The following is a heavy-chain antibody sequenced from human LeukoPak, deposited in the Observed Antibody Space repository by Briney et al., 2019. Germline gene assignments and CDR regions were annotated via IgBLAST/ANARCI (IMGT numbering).Heavy chain of an antibody. Sequence: SETLSLTCTVSGYSISSGYYWGWIRQPPGKGLEWIGSIYNSGSTYYNPSLKSRVTISVDTSKNQFSLKLSSVTAADTAVYYCVRSSSSIFDYWGQGTLVTVSS. CDR2: IYNSGST. D-gene: IGHD6-6*01. J-gene: IGHJ4*02. V-gene: IGHV4-38-2*02. CDR1: GYSISSGYY. CDR3: VRSSSSIFDY.